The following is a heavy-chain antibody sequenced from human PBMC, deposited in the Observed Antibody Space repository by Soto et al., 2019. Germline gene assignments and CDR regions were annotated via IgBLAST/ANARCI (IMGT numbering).Heavy chain of an antibody. CDR3: ARDYYDSSGYYPNSYYYGLDV. CDR1: GFTFSDYY. V-gene: IGHV3-11*06. CDR2: ISSSSSYT. D-gene: IGHD3-22*01. J-gene: IGHJ6*02. Sequence: GGSLRLSCAASGFTFSDYYMSWIRQAPGKGLEWVSYISSSSSYTDYADSVKGRFTISRDNAKNSLYLQMNSLRAEDTAVYYCARDYYDSSGYYPNSYYYGLDVWAQGTTVTVSS.